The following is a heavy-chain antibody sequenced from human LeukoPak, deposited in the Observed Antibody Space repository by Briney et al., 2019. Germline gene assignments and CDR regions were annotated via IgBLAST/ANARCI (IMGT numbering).Heavy chain of an antibody. J-gene: IGHJ4*02. CDR2: ISAYNGNT. D-gene: IGHD3-10*01. Sequence: GASVKVSCKVSGYTFTSYGISWVRQAPGQGLEWMGWISAYNGNTNYAQKLQGRVTMTTDTSTSTAYMELRSLRSDDTAVYYCARVPTPRRRGPPDYWGQGTLVTVSS. CDR1: GYTFTSYG. CDR3: ARVPTPRRRGPPDY. V-gene: IGHV1-18*01.